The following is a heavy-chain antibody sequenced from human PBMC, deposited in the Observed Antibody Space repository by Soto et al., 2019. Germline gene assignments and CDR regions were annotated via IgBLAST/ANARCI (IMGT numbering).Heavy chain of an antibody. CDR2: MNAGVGNT. D-gene: IGHD5-18*01. CDR1: GYTFTDYA. V-gene: IGHV1-3*01. J-gene: IGHJ4*02. Sequence: SLKVSCKASGYTFTDYALHWVRQAPGQRLEWMGWMNAGVGNTLYSQKFQGRITITRDTSASTAYMELNSLKSEDTAIYYCARDTGYTFGSLNYWGPGTLVTVSS. CDR3: ARDTGYTFGSLNY.